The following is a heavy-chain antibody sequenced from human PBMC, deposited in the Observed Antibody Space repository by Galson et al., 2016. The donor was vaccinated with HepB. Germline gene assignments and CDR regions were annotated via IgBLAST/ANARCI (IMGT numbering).Heavy chain of an antibody. CDR1: GFTFSNYA. CDR2: ISSDGSNK. V-gene: IGHV3-30*04. D-gene: IGHD3-22*01. CDR3: VRDHWTYYYDISRDY. J-gene: IGHJ4*02. Sequence: SLRLSCAASGFTFSNYAMHWARQAPGKGLEWVAVISSDGSNKYYVESVKGRFTISRDNSKKTLYLQLNSLRPEDTAVYYCVRDHWTYYYDISRDYWGQGTLVTVSS.